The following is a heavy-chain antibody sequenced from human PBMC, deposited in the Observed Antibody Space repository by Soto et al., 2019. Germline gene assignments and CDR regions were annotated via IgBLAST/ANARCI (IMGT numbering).Heavy chain of an antibody. D-gene: IGHD3-16*01. J-gene: IGHJ6*02. CDR1: GFTFSSYG. CDR2: ISYDGSNK. CDR3: AKDWGGGIPHPDYYYGMDV. Sequence: PGGSLRLSCAASGFTFSSYGMHWVRQAPGKGLEWVAVISYDGSNKYYADSVKGRFTISRDNSKNTLYLQMNSLRAEDTAVYYCAKDWGGGIPHPDYYYGMDVWGQGTTVTVSS. V-gene: IGHV3-30*18.